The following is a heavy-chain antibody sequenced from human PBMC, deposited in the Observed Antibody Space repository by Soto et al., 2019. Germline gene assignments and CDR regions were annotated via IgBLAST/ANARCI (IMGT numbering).Heavy chain of an antibody. V-gene: IGHV1-69*04. D-gene: IGHD1-1*01. Sequence: ASVKVSCKASGGTFSRYTISWVRQAPGQGLEWMGKIIPILGIANYAQKFQGRVTITADKSTSTAYMELSSLRSEDTAMYYCAKDLGQNDNICDYWGKGTLVTVSS. CDR1: GGTFSRYT. CDR3: AKDLGQNDNICDY. CDR2: IIPILGIA. J-gene: IGHJ4*02.